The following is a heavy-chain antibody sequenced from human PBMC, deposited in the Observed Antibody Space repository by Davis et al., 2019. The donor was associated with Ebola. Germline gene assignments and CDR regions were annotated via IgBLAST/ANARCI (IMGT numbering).Heavy chain of an antibody. J-gene: IGHJ6*03. Sequence: SVTVSCKASGGAFNPYAISWVRQAPGQGLEWMGGIIPMFGTRNYAQKFQGRVTISADESTSTAYMELSSLNSEDTAVYYCTFTFMKIRYYYYYMDVWGEGTTVTVSS. V-gene: IGHV1-69*13. CDR1: GGAFNPYA. CDR2: IIPMFGTR. D-gene: IGHD3-3*02. CDR3: TFTFMKIRYYYYYMDV.